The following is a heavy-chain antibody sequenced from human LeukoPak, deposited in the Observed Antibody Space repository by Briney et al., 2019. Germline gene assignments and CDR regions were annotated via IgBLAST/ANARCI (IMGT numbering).Heavy chain of an antibody. D-gene: IGHD6-13*01. J-gene: IGHJ5*02. V-gene: IGHV4-38-2*02. CDR1: GYSISRGYY. Sequence: SETLSLTCTVSGYSISRGYYWGWIRQPPGKGLEWIGSIYHSGNTYYNPSLKSRVTISVDTSKNQFSLKLSSVTAADTAVYYCASQQQLVLLDWFDPWGQGTLVTVSS. CDR3: ASQQQLVLLDWFDP. CDR2: IYHSGNT.